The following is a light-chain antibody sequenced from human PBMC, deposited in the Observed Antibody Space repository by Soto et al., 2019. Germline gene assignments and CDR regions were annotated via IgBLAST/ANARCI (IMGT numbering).Light chain of an antibody. V-gene: IGKV1-12*01. CDR3: QQADSFPLS. Sequence: DIQMTQSPSSVSASIGDRVTISCRASQSIYQWLVWYQQKPGKAPKLLIYAASSLQSGVLSRFSGSVYGTDFTLPIRSLQPADFATYYFQQADSFPLSFGGGTKVE. CDR2: AAS. J-gene: IGKJ4*01. CDR1: QSIYQW.